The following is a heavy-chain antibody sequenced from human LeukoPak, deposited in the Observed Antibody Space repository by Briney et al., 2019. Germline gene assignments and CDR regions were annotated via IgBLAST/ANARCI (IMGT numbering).Heavy chain of an antibody. CDR1: GFTFSSYE. D-gene: IGHD2-2*01. Sequence: PGGSLRLSCAASGFTFSSYEMHWVRQPPGKGLEWVAHINQDGSEKYYVDSVKGRFTISRDNAKNSLYLQMNSLRVEDTAVYYCARDSKSPVWGQGTVVTVSS. CDR3: ARDSKSPV. CDR2: INQDGSEK. J-gene: IGHJ4*02. V-gene: IGHV3-7*01.